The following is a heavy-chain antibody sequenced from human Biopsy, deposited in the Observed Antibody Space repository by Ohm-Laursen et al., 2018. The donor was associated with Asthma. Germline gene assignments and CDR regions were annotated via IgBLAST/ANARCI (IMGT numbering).Heavy chain of an antibody. CDR2: IYSGGGT. CDR3: ARVDGVVEPATRMGGMDV. Sequence: SLRLSCAASGFTVSTNGMSWVRQPPGKGLEWVSVIYSGGGTYYADSVKGRFTISRDNSKNTLDLQMNSLSAEDSAVYYCARVDGVVEPATRMGGMDVWGQGTTVTASS. D-gene: IGHD2-15*01. J-gene: IGHJ6*02. V-gene: IGHV3-53*05. CDR1: GFTVSTNG.